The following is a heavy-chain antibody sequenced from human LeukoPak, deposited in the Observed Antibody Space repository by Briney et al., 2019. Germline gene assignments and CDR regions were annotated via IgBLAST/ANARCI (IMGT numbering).Heavy chain of an antibody. V-gene: IGHV3-23*01. CDR3: AKARQPYSSSSEFDY. J-gene: IGHJ4*02. D-gene: IGHD6-6*01. CDR2: ISGSGGST. CDR1: GFTFSSYA. Sequence: PGGSLRLSCAASGFTFSSYAMSWVRQAPGKGVGWVSAISGSGGSTHYADSVKGRFTISRDNSKNTLYLQMNSLRAEDTAVYYCAKARQPYSSSSEFDYWGQGTLVTVSS.